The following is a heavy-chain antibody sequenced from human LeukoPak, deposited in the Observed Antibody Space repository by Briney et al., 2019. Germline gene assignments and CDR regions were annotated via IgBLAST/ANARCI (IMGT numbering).Heavy chain of an antibody. CDR1: GGSISSYY. CDR2: IYYSGST. CDR3: ARSYYYDSSGYNY. D-gene: IGHD3-22*01. Sequence: SETLSLTCTVSGGSISSYYWSWIRQPPGKGLEWIGYIYYSGSTNYNPSLKSRVTISVDTSKNQFSLKLSSVTAADTAVYYCARSYYYDSSGYNYWGQGTLVTVSS. V-gene: IGHV4-59*08. J-gene: IGHJ4*02.